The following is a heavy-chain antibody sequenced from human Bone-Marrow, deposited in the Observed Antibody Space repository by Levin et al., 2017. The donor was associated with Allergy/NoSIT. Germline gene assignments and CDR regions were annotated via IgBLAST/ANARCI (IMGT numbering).Heavy chain of an antibody. CDR3: ARDLSGTFVGTSDY. CDR2: ISSMSSYT. Sequence: SCAASGFTFNDYTMNWVRQAPGKGLEWVASISSMSSYTFYADSVQGRFTISRDNAKNLVSLQMDSLRSEDTAVYYCARDLSGTFVGTSDYWGQGILVTVSS. CDR1: GFTFNDYT. J-gene: IGHJ4*02. D-gene: IGHD1-26*01. V-gene: IGHV3-21*01.